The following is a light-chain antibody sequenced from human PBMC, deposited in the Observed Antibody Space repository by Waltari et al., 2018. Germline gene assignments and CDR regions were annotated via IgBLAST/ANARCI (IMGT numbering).Light chain of an antibody. J-gene: IGKJ4*01. Sequence: DIQMTQSPSTLSASVGDRVTITCRASQRIGSSLAWYQQKPGKAPKGVIYEASSLESGVPSRFSGSGSGTEFTLTISSLQPDDCATYYGQQCNSYLLTFGGGTKVEIK. V-gene: IGKV1-5*03. CDR3: QQCNSYLLT. CDR2: EAS. CDR1: QRIGSS.